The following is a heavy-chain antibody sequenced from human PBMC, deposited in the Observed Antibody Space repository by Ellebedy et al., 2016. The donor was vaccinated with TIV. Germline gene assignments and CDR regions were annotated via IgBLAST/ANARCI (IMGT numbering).Heavy chain of an antibody. D-gene: IGHD1-1*01. Sequence: MPSETLSLTCTVSGGSISSSSYYWGWIRQPPWKGLEWIGSIYYSGSTNYSPSLKSRVTVSLDKSKNQFSLKLTSVTAADTAVYYCASAGDWKLEYWGQGTLITVSS. J-gene: IGHJ4*02. V-gene: IGHV4-39*07. CDR2: IYYSGST. CDR3: ASAGDWKLEY. CDR1: GGSISSSSYY.